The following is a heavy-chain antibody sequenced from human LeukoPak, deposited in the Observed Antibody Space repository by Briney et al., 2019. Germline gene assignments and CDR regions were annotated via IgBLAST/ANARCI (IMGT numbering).Heavy chain of an antibody. V-gene: IGHV3-7*01. Sequence: GRSLRLSCPASGLTFSSYWMSWVRQAPGKGLEWVANIKQDGSEKYYVDSVKGRLTISRDNAKNSLYLQMNSLRVEDTAVYYCARDWDSWGQGTLVTVSS. J-gene: IGHJ4*02. CDR2: IKQDGSEK. CDR3: ARDWDS. CDR1: GLTFSSYW.